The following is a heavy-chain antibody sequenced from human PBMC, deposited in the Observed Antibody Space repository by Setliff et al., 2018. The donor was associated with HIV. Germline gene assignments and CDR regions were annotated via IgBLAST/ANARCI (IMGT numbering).Heavy chain of an antibody. CDR2: MNPNTGVA. V-gene: IGHV1-8*01. CDR3: ASGKGVGGVIITGGLDV. CDR1: GHTFNNYD. Sequence: ASVKVSCKASGHTFNNYDIHWVRRATGQGLEWMGWMNPNTGVAGYALKFHGRVTMTRDTSISKVYMELSSLTSEDTAVYWCASGKGVGGVIITGGLDVWGKGTTVTVSS. D-gene: IGHD3-10*01. J-gene: IGHJ6*04.